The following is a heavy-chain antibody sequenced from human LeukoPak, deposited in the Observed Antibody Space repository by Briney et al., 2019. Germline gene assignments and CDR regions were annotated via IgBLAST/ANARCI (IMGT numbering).Heavy chain of an antibody. CDR1: DYSINSDYY. Sequence: SETLSLTCTVSDYSINSDYYWGWIRQPPGKGLEWIGSVFHSGSTYYNPSLKSRVTISVDTSKNQFSLKLSSVTAADTAVYYCARAERGYSGYDADYYYYYMDVWGKGTTVTVSS. V-gene: IGHV4-38-2*02. CDR3: ARAERGYSGYDADYYYYYMDV. CDR2: VFHSGST. J-gene: IGHJ6*03. D-gene: IGHD5-12*01.